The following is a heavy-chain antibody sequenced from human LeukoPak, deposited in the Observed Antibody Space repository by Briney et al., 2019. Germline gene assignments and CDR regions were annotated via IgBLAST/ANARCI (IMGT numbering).Heavy chain of an antibody. J-gene: IGHJ4*02. Sequence: GGSLRLSGTGSGYTFTSYWIGWVRQMPGKGLKWWGSIYPGDSDTRNSPSFQGQVTISADKSISTAYLQWSSLKASDTAMYYCARTRVKMETREFDYWGQGTLVTVSS. CDR3: ARTRVKMETREFDY. V-gene: IGHV5-51*01. D-gene: IGHD5-24*01. CDR1: GYTFTSYW. CDR2: IYPGDSDT.